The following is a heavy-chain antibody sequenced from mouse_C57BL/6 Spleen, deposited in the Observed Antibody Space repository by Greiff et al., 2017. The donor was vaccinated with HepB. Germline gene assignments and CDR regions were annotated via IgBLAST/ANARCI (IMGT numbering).Heavy chain of an antibody. CDR1: GYTFTSYG. Sequence: QVQLQQSGAELARPGASVKLSCKASGYTFTSYGISWVKQRTGQGLEWIGEIYPRSGNTYYNEKFKGKATLTADKSSSTAYMELRSLTSEDSAVYFCAREEDYGNIYAMDYWGQGTSVTVSS. D-gene: IGHD2-1*01. J-gene: IGHJ4*01. V-gene: IGHV1-81*01. CDR3: AREEDYGNIYAMDY. CDR2: IYPRSGNT.